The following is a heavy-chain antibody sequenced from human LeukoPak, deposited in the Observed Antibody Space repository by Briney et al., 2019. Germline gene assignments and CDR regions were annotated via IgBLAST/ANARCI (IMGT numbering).Heavy chain of an antibody. CDR2: ISAYNGNT. CDR1: VYSFTSYG. V-gene: IGHV1-18*01. CDR3: ARSFRETYYYDSSGRLGAFDI. D-gene: IGHD3-22*01. Sequence: ASVKVSCKASVYSFTSYGISWVRQDPGQGLEWMGGISAYNGNTNYAQKLQGRVTMTTDTSTSTAYMELRSLRSDDTAVYYCARSFRETYYYDSSGRLGAFDIWGQGTMVTVSS. J-gene: IGHJ3*02.